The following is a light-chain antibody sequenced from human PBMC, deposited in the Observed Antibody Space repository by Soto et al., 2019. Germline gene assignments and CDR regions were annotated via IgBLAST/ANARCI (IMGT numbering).Light chain of an antibody. J-gene: IGLJ1*01. Sequence: QSVLAQPASVSGSPGQSITISCTGTSSDFGSYNYVSWYQQHPGKAPKLMIYDVSNRPSGVSNRFSGSKSVNTASLTISGLQAEDEADYYCSSYTGSSTPYVFGAGTKVTVL. V-gene: IGLV2-14*01. CDR1: SSDFGSYNY. CDR3: SSYTGSSTPYV. CDR2: DVS.